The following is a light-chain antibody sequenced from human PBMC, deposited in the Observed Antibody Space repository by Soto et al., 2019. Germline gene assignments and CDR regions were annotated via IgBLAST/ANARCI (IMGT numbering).Light chain of an antibody. Sequence: DILMTQSPDSLAVSLGERATINCKSSQSVLYSSKNKNYLAWYQQKPGQAPKLLIYWASTRESGVPDRFSGSGSGTDFTLTISSLQAEDAAVYYCQQYYRSSWTFGQGTKVDI. CDR2: WAS. CDR1: QSVLYSSKNKNY. V-gene: IGKV4-1*01. CDR3: QQYYRSSWT. J-gene: IGKJ1*01.